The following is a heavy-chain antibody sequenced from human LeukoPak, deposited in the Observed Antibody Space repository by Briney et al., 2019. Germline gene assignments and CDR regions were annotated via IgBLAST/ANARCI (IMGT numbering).Heavy chain of an antibody. J-gene: IGHJ4*02. D-gene: IGHD5-24*01. CDR2: IYYSGGT. Sequence: SETLSLTCTVSGGSISSYYWSWIRQPPGKGLEWIGYIYYSGGTNYNPSLKSRVTISVDTSKNQFSLKLSSVTAADTAVYYCATQRRDGYNSFDYWGQGTLVTVSS. CDR1: GGSISSYY. V-gene: IGHV4-59*08. CDR3: ATQRRDGYNSFDY.